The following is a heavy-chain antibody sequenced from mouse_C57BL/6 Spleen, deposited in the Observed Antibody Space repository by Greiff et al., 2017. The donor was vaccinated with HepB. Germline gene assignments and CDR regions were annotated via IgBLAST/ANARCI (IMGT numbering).Heavy chain of an antibody. D-gene: IGHD2-4*01. V-gene: IGHV1-50*01. CDR2: IDPSDSYT. J-gene: IGHJ4*01. Sequence: VQLQQSGAELVKPGASVKLSCKASGYTFTSYWMQWVKQRPGQGLEWIGEIDPSDSYTNYNQKFKGKATLTVDTSSSTAYMQRSSLTSEDSAVYYCARLYDYEYYYAMDYWGQGTSVTVSS. CDR1: GYTFTSYW. CDR3: ARLYDYEYYYAMDY.